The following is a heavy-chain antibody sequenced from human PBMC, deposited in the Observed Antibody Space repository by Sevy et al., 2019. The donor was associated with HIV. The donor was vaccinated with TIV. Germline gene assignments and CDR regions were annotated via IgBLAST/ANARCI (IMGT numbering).Heavy chain of an antibody. D-gene: IGHD4-4*01. Sequence: SETLSLTCTVSGDSISGYYWSWIRQPPGKGLEWVGYFYYSRSTKYNPALKSRVTISVDTSKNQVSLKVSSVTTADTAVDYCARAYSEYYYGMDVWGQGTTVTVSS. J-gene: IGHJ6*02. CDR1: GDSISGYY. CDR3: ARAYSEYYYGMDV. V-gene: IGHV4-59*01. CDR2: FYYSRST.